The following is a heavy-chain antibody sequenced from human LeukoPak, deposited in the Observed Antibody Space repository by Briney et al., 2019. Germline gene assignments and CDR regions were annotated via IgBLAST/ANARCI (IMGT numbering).Heavy chain of an antibody. CDR3: AKDRWSSGSDSTGMEV. CDR1: GFTIYGYA. J-gene: IGHJ6*02. Sequence: PGGSLRLSCAGAGFTIYGYAVHWVRQAPGKGLEWVSRADSTGTYYAYSVKGRVTISTDNNRKTLYLQMNSLTIEDTAFYYCAKDRWSSGSDSTGMEVWGQGTTVTVSS. V-gene: IGHV3-43*02. CDR2: ADSTGT. D-gene: IGHD2-21*02.